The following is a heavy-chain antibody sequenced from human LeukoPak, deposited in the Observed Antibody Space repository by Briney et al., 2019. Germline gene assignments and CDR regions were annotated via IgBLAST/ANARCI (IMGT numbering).Heavy chain of an antibody. J-gene: IGHJ4*02. CDR2: ISHSGST. CDR3: AGHGGNVDY. V-gene: IGHV4-34*01. D-gene: IGHD4-23*01. Sequence: PSETLSLTCAVYGGSFSGYYWSWIRQPPGKGLEWIGEISHSGSTNYNPSLKSRVTISVDTSKNQFSLKLSSVTAADTAVYYCAGHGGNVDYWGQGTLVTVSS. CDR1: GGSFSGYY.